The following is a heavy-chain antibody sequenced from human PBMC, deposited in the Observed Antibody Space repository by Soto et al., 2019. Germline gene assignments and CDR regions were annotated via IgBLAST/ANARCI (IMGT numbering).Heavy chain of an antibody. Sequence: QVQLVQSGAEVKKPGSSVKVSCKASGGTFSNYAITWVRQAPGQGLEWLGRIIPIFGTRDYAQMFQGRVTITADGSTTTAYMALSSLRSDDTAVYYCAKDGGREGSFGNWFDPWGQGTLVTVSS. V-gene: IGHV1-69*15. CDR3: AKDGGREGSFGNWFDP. CDR2: IIPIFGTR. D-gene: IGHD2-15*01. CDR1: GGTFSNYA. J-gene: IGHJ5*02.